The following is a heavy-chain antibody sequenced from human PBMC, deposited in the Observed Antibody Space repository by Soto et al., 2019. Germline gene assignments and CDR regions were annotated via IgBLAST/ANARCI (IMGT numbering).Heavy chain of an antibody. Sequence: SVKVSCKASGGTFSSYVISWVRQAPGQRLEWMGGIIPIFGTANYAQKFQGRVTITADESTSTAYMELSSLRSEDTAVYYCARKAVFEKGMGSEYYYYGMDVWGQGTTVTVSS. CDR1: GGTFSSYV. J-gene: IGHJ6*02. CDR2: IIPIFGTA. CDR3: ARKAVFEKGMGSEYYYYGMDV. V-gene: IGHV1-69*13. D-gene: IGHD1-26*01.